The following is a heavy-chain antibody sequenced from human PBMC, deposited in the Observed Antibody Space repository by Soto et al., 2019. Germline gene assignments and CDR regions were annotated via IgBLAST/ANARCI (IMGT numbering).Heavy chain of an antibody. D-gene: IGHD3-22*01. CDR2: IKSKTDGGTT. CDR3: TTDSYSTIIIVRFDY. J-gene: IGHJ4*01. Sequence: PGGSLSLSCAASGFTFSNAWINWVRQAPGKGLEWVGRIKSKTDGGTTDYAEPVKGRFATSRDDSNNMVYLQMNSLKIEDTAVYYCTTDSYSTIIIVRFDYWGHGTLVTVSS. V-gene: IGHV3-15*07. CDR1: GFTFSNAW.